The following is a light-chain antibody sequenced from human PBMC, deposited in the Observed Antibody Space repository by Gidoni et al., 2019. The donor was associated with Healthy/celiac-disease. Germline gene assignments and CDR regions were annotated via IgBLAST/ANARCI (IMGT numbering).Light chain of an antibody. V-gene: IGLV3-21*02. CDR1: NIGTKN. CDR3: QVWDSSSDLWV. CDR2: DDS. Sequence: SYVLTQPPSVSVAPGQTARITWGGNNIGTKNVHWNQQKPGQAPVLVVYDDSARPSGIPERFSGSKSVNTATLTISRVEAGDEADYYCQVWDSSSDLWVFGGGTKLTVL. J-gene: IGLJ3*02.